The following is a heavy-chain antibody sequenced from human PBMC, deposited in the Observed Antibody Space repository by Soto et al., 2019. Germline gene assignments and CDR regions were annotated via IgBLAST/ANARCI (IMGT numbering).Heavy chain of an antibody. CDR1: GGSVSSGSYY. CDR2: IYHSGST. J-gene: IGHJ6*02. Sequence: SETLSLTCTVSGGSVSSGSYYWSWIRQPPGKGLEWIGYIYHSGSTYYNPSLKSRVTISVDRSKNQFSLKLSSVTAADTAVYYCARAGHYDFWSGYLGYYYGMDVWGQGTTVTVSS. V-gene: IGHV4-30-2*01. D-gene: IGHD3-3*01. CDR3: ARAGHYDFWSGYLGYYYGMDV.